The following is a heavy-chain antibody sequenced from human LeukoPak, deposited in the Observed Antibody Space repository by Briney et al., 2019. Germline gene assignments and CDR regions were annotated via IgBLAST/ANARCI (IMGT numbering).Heavy chain of an antibody. CDR2: INSGGTT. V-gene: IGHV3-66*04. Sequence: GGSLRLSCVASGFNVSSTYMNWVRQAPGKGLEWVSLINSGGTTYYPDSVKGRFTIARDNSKNSLYLQMNSLRAEDTAVYYCVRLGGATGQYFYHWGQGTRVTVSS. D-gene: IGHD1-26*01. CDR1: GFNVSSTY. CDR3: VRLGGATGQYFYH. J-gene: IGHJ1*01.